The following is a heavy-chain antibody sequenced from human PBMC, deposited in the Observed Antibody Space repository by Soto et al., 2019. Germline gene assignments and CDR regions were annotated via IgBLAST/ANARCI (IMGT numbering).Heavy chain of an antibody. J-gene: IGHJ6*02. CDR1: GFTFHSFS. CDR3: ARVSTSLQYFDYYGMDV. V-gene: IGHV3-30*04. Sequence: QVQLVESGGGVVQPGRSLRLSCEASGFTFHSFSMHWVRQAPGKGLEWVAVISFDGSNKDYADSVKGRFTISRDNSKNSLDLQMDSLRPEDTAVYYCARVSTSLQYFDYYGMDVWGQGTTVAVSS. CDR2: ISFDGSNK. D-gene: IGHD2-2*01.